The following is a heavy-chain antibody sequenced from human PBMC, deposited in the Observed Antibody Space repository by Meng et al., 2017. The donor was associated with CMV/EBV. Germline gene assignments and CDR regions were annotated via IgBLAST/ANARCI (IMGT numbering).Heavy chain of an antibody. CDR2: INHSGST. Sequence: LNAGGTGRLKPSETLSLPCAVNCGSISGYYWSWIRQPPGKGLEWIGEINHSGSTNHNPSLKSRVTISVDTSKNQFSLKLSSVTAADTAVYYCARVWVRPAVLRFLKSVRFDPWGQGTLVTVSS. J-gene: IGHJ5*02. V-gene: IGHV4-34*01. CDR3: ARVWVRPAVLRFLKSVRFDP. CDR1: CGSISGYY. D-gene: IGHD3-3*01.